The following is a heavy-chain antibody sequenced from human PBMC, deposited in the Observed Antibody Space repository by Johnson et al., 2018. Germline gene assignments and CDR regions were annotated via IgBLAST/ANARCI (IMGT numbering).Heavy chain of an antibody. D-gene: IGHD2-2*01. CDR3: ARQLGYCSSTSGYHAFDI. Sequence: VQLVESGGGLVKPGGSLRLSCAASGFTFSTYSMNWVRQAPGKGLEWVSSISSSSTYIYHADSVKGRFTVSRDNAKNSLYLQMNSLRAGDTALYHCARQLGYCSSTSGYHAFDIWGQGTMVTVSS. CDR2: ISSSSTYI. J-gene: IGHJ3*02. CDR1: GFTFSTYS. V-gene: IGHV3-21*04.